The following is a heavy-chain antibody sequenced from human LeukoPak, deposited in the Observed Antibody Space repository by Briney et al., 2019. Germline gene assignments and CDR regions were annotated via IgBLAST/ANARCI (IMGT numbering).Heavy chain of an antibody. CDR1: GYTFSGYS. V-gene: IGHV3-21*01. CDR2: ISSSSSYI. Sequence: GGSLRLSCAASGYTFSGYSMNWVRQAPGKGLEWVSSISSSSSYIYYADSVKGRFTISRDNAKNSLYLQMNSLRAEDTAVYYCARSLPPETTYYFDYWGQGTLVTVSS. J-gene: IGHJ4*02. CDR3: ARSLPPETTYYFDY. D-gene: IGHD1-14*01.